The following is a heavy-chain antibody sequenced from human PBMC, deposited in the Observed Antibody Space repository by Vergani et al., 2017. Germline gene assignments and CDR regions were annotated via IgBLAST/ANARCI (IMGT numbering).Heavy chain of an antibody. CDR2: IYTTGST. J-gene: IGHJ4*02. CDR3: ARDVGDGH. D-gene: IGHD2-15*01. Sequence: QVQLQESGPGLVKPSQTLSLTCTVSGGSISSGAYYWNWIRQPAGKGLEWIGRIYTTGSTNYNPSLKSRVTISVDTSKNQFSLNLSSVTAADTAVYYCARDVGDGHWGQGTLVTVSS. V-gene: IGHV4-61*02. CDR1: GGSISSGAYY.